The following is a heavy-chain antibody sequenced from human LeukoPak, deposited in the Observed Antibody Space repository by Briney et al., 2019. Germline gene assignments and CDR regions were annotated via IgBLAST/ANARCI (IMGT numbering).Heavy chain of an antibody. CDR2: ISSSSSTI. Sequence: PGGSLRLSCAASGFTLSSHSMNWVRQAPGKGLEWVSSISSSSSTIYYADSVKGRFTISRDNAKNSLYLQMNSLRAEDTAVYYCARRAGAYSHPYDYWGQGTLVTVSS. CDR1: GFTLSSHS. D-gene: IGHD4/OR15-4a*01. V-gene: IGHV3-48*01. J-gene: IGHJ4*02. CDR3: ARRAGAYSHPYDY.